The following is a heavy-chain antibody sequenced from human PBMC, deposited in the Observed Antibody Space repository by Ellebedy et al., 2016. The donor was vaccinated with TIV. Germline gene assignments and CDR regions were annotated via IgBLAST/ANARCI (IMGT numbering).Heavy chain of an antibody. D-gene: IGHD3-10*01. Sequence: GESLKISXAASGFTFSSYAMSWVRQAPGKGLEWVSAISGSGGSTYYADSVKGRFTISRDNSKNTLYLQMNSLRAEDTAVYYCAKDRTELIPEDLFDYWGQGTLVTVSS. V-gene: IGHV3-23*01. CDR2: ISGSGGST. CDR1: GFTFSSYA. J-gene: IGHJ4*02. CDR3: AKDRTELIPEDLFDY.